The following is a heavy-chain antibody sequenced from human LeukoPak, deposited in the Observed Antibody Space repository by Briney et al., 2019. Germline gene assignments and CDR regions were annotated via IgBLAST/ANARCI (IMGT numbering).Heavy chain of an antibody. V-gene: IGHV3-21*01. Sequence: GGSLRLSCAASGFYFSTYAINWVRQAPGKGLEWVSSISTTSTYIFYADSLKGRFTISRDNAKNSVYLQMNTLRAEDTAVYYCARDNQQWLVQDYWGQGTLVTVSS. D-gene: IGHD6-19*01. CDR2: ISTTSTYI. CDR3: ARDNQQWLVQDY. J-gene: IGHJ4*02. CDR1: GFYFSTYA.